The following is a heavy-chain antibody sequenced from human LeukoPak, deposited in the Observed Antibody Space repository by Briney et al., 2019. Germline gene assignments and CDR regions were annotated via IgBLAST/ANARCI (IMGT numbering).Heavy chain of an antibody. CDR3: AREGSMTARPFVSIDY. CDR2: IHTSGST. V-gene: IGHV4-4*07. Sequence: PSETLSLTCTVSGGSIRTYYWSWIRQPAGKGLEWIGRIHTSGSTGYNPSLKSRVTMSVDTSKNQFSLKLRSVTAADTALYYCAREGSMTARPFVSIDYWGQGTLVTVSS. D-gene: IGHD6-6*01. CDR1: GGSIRTYY. J-gene: IGHJ4*02.